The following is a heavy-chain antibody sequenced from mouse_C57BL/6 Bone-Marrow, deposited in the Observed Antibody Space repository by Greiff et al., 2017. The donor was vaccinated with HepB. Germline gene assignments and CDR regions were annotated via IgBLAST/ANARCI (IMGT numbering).Heavy chain of an antibody. Sequence: EVQLVESGGGLVQPGGSMKLSCVASGFTFSNYWMNWVRQSPEKGLEWVAQIRLKSDNYATHYAESVKGRFTISRDDSKSSVYLQMNNIRAEDTGIYYCTVYYGNYSDYWGQGTTLTVCS. D-gene: IGHD2-1*01. CDR3: TVYYGNYSDY. CDR2: IRLKSDNYAT. CDR1: GFTFSNYW. J-gene: IGHJ2*01. V-gene: IGHV6-3*01.